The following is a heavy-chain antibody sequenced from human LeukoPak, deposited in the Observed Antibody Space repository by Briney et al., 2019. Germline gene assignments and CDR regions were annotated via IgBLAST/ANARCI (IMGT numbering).Heavy chain of an antibody. CDR3: ARYVMGLDF. J-gene: IGHJ4*02. CDR1: GYTFTGYY. V-gene: IGHV1-2*02. Sequence: VASVKVSCKASGYTFTGYYVHWVRRAPGQGLEWMGWINPNSGGTNYAQKFQGRVTMTRDTSISTAYMELSRLRSDDTAVYYCARYVMGLDFWGQGTLVTVSS. CDR2: INPNSGGT. D-gene: IGHD2-8*01.